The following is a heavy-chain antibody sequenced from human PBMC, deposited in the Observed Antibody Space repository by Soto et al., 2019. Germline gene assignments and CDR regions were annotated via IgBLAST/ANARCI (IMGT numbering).Heavy chain of an antibody. D-gene: IGHD1-26*01. CDR3: ARDLRGATRPFDH. Sequence: GGSLRLSCAASRFTVSRYWMSWVRQAPWKGLEWVANIKQDGSEKYYADSVKGRFTISRDNVKNSLYLQVNSLRAEDTAMYYCARDLRGATRPFDHWGKGTLATVPS. J-gene: IGHJ4*02. V-gene: IGHV3-7*03. CDR2: IKQDGSEK. CDR1: RFTVSRYW.